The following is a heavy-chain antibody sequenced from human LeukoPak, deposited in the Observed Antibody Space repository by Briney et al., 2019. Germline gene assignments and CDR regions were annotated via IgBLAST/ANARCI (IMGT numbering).Heavy chain of an antibody. J-gene: IGHJ5*02. D-gene: IGHD6-13*01. V-gene: IGHV4-39*07. Sequence: PSETLSLTCTVSGGSISSSSYYWGWIRQPPGKGLEWIGSIYYSGSTYYNPSLKSRVTISVDKSKNQFSLKLSSVTAADTAVYYCARGQQLVHAGQEWFDPWGQGTLVTVSS. CDR2: IYYSGST. CDR1: GGSISSSSYY. CDR3: ARGQQLVHAGQEWFDP.